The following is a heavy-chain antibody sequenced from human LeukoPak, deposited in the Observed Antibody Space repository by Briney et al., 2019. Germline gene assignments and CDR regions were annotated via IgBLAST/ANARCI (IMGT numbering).Heavy chain of an antibody. CDR3: ARAPQSWIQPNY. CDR2: IIPIFGTA. V-gene: IGHV1-69*06. CDR1: GGTFSSYA. D-gene: IGHD5-18*01. Sequence: VASVKVSCKASGGTFSSYAISWVRQAPGQGLEWMGGIIPIFGTANYAQKSQGRVTITADKSTSTAYMELSSLRSEDTAVYYCARAPQSWIQPNYWGQGTLVTVSS. J-gene: IGHJ4*02.